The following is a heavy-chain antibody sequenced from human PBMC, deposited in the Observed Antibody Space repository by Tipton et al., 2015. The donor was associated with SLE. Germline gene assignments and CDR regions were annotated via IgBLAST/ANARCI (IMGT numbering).Heavy chain of an antibody. D-gene: IGHD3-22*01. Sequence: TLSLTCTVSGGSISSGRYYWVYFRQPPGKGLEWIGTISYSGSTSYNPSLKSRVTISVDTSKNQFSLKLSSVTAADTAVYYCARGLRITMNRPIFDYWGQGTLVTVSS. CDR2: ISYSGST. V-gene: IGHV4-39*07. CDR1: GGSISSGRYY. J-gene: IGHJ4*02. CDR3: ARGLRITMNRPIFDY.